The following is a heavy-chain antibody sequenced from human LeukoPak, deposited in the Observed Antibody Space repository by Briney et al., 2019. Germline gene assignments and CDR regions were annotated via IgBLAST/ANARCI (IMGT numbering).Heavy chain of an antibody. V-gene: IGHV3-7*01. J-gene: IGHJ6*02. CDR1: GFAISIHW. CDR2: INPDGSEK. CDR3: ARGHFRLDV. Sequence: GGSLRLSCAASGFAISIHWLTWVRQTPGKGLEWVAHINPDGSEKSYVDSARGRFTISRDNAKNSVYLQMNSLRVDDTAVYYCARGHFRLDVWGQGATVAVAS.